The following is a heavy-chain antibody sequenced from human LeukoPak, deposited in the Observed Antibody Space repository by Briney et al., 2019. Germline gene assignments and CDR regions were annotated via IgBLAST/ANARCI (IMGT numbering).Heavy chain of an antibody. CDR3: ARVASRPTSWFDP. CDR2: INPNSGGT. D-gene: IGHD2-2*01. Sequence: ASVKVSCKASGYTFTSYYMHWVRQAPGQGLEWMGWINPNSGGTNYAQKFQGRVTMTRDTSISTAYMELSRLRSDDTAVYYCARVASRPTSWFDPWGQGTLVTVSS. CDR1: GYTFTSYY. J-gene: IGHJ5*02. V-gene: IGHV1-2*02.